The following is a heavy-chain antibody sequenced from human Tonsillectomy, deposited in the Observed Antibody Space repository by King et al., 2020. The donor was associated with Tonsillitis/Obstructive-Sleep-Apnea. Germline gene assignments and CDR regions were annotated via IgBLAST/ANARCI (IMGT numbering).Heavy chain of an antibody. D-gene: IGHD1-26*01. Sequence: EVQLVESGGGFVQPGGSLRLSCAASGFTFSSYWMHWVRQAPGKGLVWVSRINSDGSSTSYADSVKGRFTISRDNAKNTLYLQMNSLRAEDTTVYYCARILQGYSYFDLWGRGTLVTVSS. CDR2: INSDGSST. CDR1: GFTFSSYW. CDR3: ARILQGYSYFDL. V-gene: IGHV3-74*01. J-gene: IGHJ2*01.